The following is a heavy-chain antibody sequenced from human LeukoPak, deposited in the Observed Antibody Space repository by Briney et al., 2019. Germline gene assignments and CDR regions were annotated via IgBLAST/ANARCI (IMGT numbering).Heavy chain of an antibody. V-gene: IGHV3-11*01. D-gene: IGHD6-6*01. Sequence: PGGSLRLSCAASGFTFSDYYMTWIRQAPGKGLEWVSYISTGNIIYYADSVKGRFTISRDNAKNSLYLQMSSLRAEDTAVYYCARDRTTYSSSSFDYWGHGTLVTVSS. CDR2: ISTGNII. J-gene: IGHJ4*01. CDR3: ARDRTTYSSSSFDY. CDR1: GFTFSDYY.